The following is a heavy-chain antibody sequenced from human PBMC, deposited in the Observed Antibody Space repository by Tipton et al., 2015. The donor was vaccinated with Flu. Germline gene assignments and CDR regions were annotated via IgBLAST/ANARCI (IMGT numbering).Heavy chain of an antibody. CDR3: AKRREYNYGAFDS. V-gene: IGHV3-23*01. CDR2: ISGSGDYT. J-gene: IGHJ4*02. D-gene: IGHD4-17*01. CDR1: GFTFSSYA. Sequence: GSLRLSCAASGFTFSSYAMSWVRQVPGMGLECVSAISGSGDYTYYADSVRGRFTISRDTSKNTLYMQMNSLRAEDTAVYYCAKRREYNYGAFDSWGQGTLVTVSS.